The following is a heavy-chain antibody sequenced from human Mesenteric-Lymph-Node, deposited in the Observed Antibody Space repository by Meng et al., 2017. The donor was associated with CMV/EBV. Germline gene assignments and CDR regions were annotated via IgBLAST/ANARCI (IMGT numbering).Heavy chain of an antibody. D-gene: IGHD1-26*01. CDR2: ISVEYGYT. J-gene: IGHJ4*02. CDR1: GYTFTSYG. V-gene: IGHV1-18*01. Sequence: ASVKVSCKASGYTFTSYGISWVRQAPGQGLEWVGWISVEYGYTNYAQKFKGRVTMTTDTSTSTVYMDLRSLRFDDTAVYYCARVLRVGATDGFDYWGQGTLVTVSS. CDR3: ARVLRVGATDGFDY.